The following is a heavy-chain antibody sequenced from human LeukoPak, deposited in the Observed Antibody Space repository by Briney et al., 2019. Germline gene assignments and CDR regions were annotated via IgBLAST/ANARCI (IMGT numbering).Heavy chain of an antibody. V-gene: IGHV4-34*01. Sequence: SETLSLTCAVYGGSFSGYYWSWIRQPPGKGLEWIGESNHSGSTNYNPSLKSRVTISVDTSKNQFSLKLSSVTAADTAVYYCAQRIFGFDPWGQGTLVTVSS. CDR1: GGSFSGYY. D-gene: IGHD3-3*01. J-gene: IGHJ5*02. CDR2: SNHSGST. CDR3: AQRIFGFDP.